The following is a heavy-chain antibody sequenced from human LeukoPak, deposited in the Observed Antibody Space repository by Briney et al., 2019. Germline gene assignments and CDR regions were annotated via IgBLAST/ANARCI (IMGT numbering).Heavy chain of an antibody. D-gene: IGHD2-2*01. Sequence: SGPTLVKPTQTLTLTCTFSGFSLRTSGVGVGWIRQPPGKALEWLALIYWDDDKRYSPSLKSRLTITKDTSKNQVVLTMTNMDPVDTATYYCAHIVIGKAILDYWGQGTLVTVSS. CDR2: IYWDDDK. CDR3: AHIVIGKAILDY. J-gene: IGHJ4*02. V-gene: IGHV2-5*02. CDR1: GFSLRTSGVG.